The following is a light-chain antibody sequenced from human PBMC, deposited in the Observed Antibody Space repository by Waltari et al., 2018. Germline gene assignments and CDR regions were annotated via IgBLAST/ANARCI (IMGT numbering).Light chain of an antibody. Sequence: DIQLTQSPSFLSASVGDRVSITCRASQGINTYLAWYQQEPGKAPKLLIYATSSLQTGVPSRFSGSGSGTDFTLSISSLQPEDFAIYFCQQGYMTPRTFGQGTKVEIK. CDR2: ATS. CDR3: QQGYMTPRT. CDR1: QGINTY. V-gene: IGKV1-39*01. J-gene: IGKJ1*01.